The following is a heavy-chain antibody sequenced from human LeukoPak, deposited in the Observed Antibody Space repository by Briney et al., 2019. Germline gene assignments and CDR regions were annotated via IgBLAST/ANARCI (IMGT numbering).Heavy chain of an antibody. J-gene: IGHJ3*02. V-gene: IGHV3-30*02. CDR3: VKDRAFNTNWLGVFDI. Sequence: GGSLRLSCAASGFTFTYCAMTWVRQAPGKGLEWVATIEYDGNKKYYADSVKGRFTITRDNSKNTLSLEMNSLRAEDTALYKCVKDRAFNTNWLGVFDIWGQGTMVTVSS. D-gene: IGHD1-1*01. CDR1: GFTFTYCA. CDR2: IEYDGNKK.